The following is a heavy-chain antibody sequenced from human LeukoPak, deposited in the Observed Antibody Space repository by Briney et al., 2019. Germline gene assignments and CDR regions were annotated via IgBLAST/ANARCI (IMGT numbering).Heavy chain of an antibody. V-gene: IGHV3-48*01. CDR1: GFTFSSYN. CDR2: ISSTSSTI. CDR3: AKDLRSYYYDSSGYYPHDAFDI. Sequence: GGSLRLSCAASGFTFSSYNMHWVRQAAGKGLEWVSYISSTSSTIHYADSVKGRFTISRDNSKNTLYLQMNSLRAEDTAVYYCAKDLRSYYYDSSGYYPHDAFDIWGQGTMVTVSS. J-gene: IGHJ3*02. D-gene: IGHD3-22*01.